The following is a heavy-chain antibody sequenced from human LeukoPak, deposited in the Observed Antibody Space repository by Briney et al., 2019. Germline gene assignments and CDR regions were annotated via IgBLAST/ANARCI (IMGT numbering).Heavy chain of an antibody. CDR3: ARDGDSSGYYAAFDI. J-gene: IGHJ3*02. D-gene: IGHD3-22*01. Sequence: AGGSLRLSCAASGFTFSSFSMNGVRQAPGKGLEWLSYISSSSSIIYYADSVKGRFTISRDNAKNSLYLQMNSLRDEDTAVYYCARDGDSSGYYAAFDIWGQGTMVTVSS. CDR1: GFTFSSFS. V-gene: IGHV3-48*02. CDR2: ISSSSSII.